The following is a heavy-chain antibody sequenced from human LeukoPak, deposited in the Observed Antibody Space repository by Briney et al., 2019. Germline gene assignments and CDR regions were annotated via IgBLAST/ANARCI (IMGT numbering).Heavy chain of an antibody. CDR1: GGSFIGFH. D-gene: IGHD3-10*01. V-gene: IGHV4-34*01. CDR3: ARRSRNMRWFGESIKNSYYYMDV. Sequence: SETLSLTCAVYGGSFIGFHWNWIRQPPGKGLEWIGDINHSGSTNYNPSLTSRVTISVDPSKNQFSLNLSSVTAADTAVYYCARRSRNMRWFGESIKNSYYYMDVWGEGTTVTISS. J-gene: IGHJ6*03. CDR2: INHSGST.